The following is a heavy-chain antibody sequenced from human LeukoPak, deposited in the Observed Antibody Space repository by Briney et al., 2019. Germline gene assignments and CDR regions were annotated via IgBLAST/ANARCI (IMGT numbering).Heavy chain of an antibody. D-gene: IGHD6-13*01. CDR1: GGSVSSSSYY. J-gene: IGHJ4*02. CDR3: ARGRAAAGTPVDY. Sequence: SSQTLSLTCTVSGGSVSSSSYYWSWIRQPPGKGLEWIGYIYYSGSTDYNPSLKSRATISVDMSKNQFSLKLNSVTAADTAVYYCARGRAAAGTPVDYWGQGILVTVSS. CDR2: IYYSGST. V-gene: IGHV4-61*01.